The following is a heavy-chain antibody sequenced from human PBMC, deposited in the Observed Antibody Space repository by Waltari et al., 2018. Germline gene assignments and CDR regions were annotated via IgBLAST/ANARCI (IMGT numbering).Heavy chain of an antibody. CDR1: GFTSNDYA. V-gene: IGHV3-9*02. CDR2: IYWNSGRI. CDR3: TKDINAGGLDY. J-gene: IGHJ4*02. Sequence: EVQLVESGGGLVQPGRSLRLSCVASGFTSNDYAMHWIRQAPGRGLEWVSGIYWNSGRIDEADSVKGRFTISRDNAKNSLYLQMNSLRPEDTALYYCTKDINAGGLDYWGQGTLVTVSS. D-gene: IGHD2-15*01.